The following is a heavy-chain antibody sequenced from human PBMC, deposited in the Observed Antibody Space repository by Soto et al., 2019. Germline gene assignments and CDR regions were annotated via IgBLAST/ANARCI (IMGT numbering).Heavy chain of an antibody. CDR1: GFSPSSSGVG. V-gene: IGHV2-5*02. D-gene: IGHD2-15*01. CDR2: IYWDDVQ. Sequence: QITLKESGPPLVKPTQTLTLTCTISGFSPSSSGVGVGWIRQPPGKSLEWLALIYWDDVQRYSPSLETRLTITKDHFRSQVVLTMTNMDPVDTATYYCAHSPCSGGTCYLFDYWGQGTLVTVSS. CDR3: AHSPCSGGTCYLFDY. J-gene: IGHJ4*02.